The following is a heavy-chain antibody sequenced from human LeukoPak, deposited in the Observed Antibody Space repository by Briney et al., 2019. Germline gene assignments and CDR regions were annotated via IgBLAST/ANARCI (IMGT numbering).Heavy chain of an antibody. J-gene: IGHJ5*02. V-gene: IGHV3-66*01. Sequence: GGSLRLSCASSRLTLSNSYMSWVRQAPGKGREWVSVIYIGGNTYYADSVQGRFTIPRDNSKDTLHLQMKRLKPEDTPVSYFLRLVDTGIVGWFDPWGQGTLVTVSS. CDR2: IYIGGNT. CDR3: LRLVDTGIVGWFDP. D-gene: IGHD5-18*01. CDR1: RLTLSNSY.